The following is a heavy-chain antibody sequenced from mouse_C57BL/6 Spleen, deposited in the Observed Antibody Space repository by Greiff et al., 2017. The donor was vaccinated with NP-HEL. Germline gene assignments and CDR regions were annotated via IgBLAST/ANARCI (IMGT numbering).Heavy chain of an antibody. D-gene: IGHD2-4*01. V-gene: IGHV1-64*01. CDR1: GYTFTSYW. Sequence: VQLQQPGAELVKPGASVKLSCKASGYTFTSYWMHWVKQRPGQGLEWIGMIHPNSGSTNYNEKFKSKATLTVDKSSSTAYMQLSSLTSEDSAVYDCAREAYYDYSWCVYWGQGTLVTVSA. J-gene: IGHJ3*01. CDR2: IHPNSGST. CDR3: AREAYYDYSWCVY.